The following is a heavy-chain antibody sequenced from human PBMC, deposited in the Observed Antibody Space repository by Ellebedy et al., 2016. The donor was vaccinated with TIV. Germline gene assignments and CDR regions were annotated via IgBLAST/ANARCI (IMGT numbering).Heavy chain of an antibody. CDR2: IFYTWST. CDR3: ARGVLQTADLDY. Sequence: SETLSLTCTVSGDSISSHNYYWGWIRQPPGKGLEWIGSIFYTWSTHYNPSLMSRVAMFVDTSKNQFSLKLTSVTAADTAVYFCARGVLQTADLDYWGRGILVTVSS. D-gene: IGHD2-21*02. J-gene: IGHJ4*02. CDR1: GDSISSHNYY. V-gene: IGHV4-39*01.